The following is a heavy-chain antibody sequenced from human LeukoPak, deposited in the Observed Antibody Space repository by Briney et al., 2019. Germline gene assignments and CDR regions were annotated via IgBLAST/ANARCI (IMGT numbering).Heavy chain of an antibody. J-gene: IGHJ6*04. CDR2: ISSSSSYI. CDR3: ARDLTSKLDV. Sequence: PGGSLRLSCAASGFTFSSYSMNWVRQAPGKGLKWVSSISSSSSYIYYADSVKGRFTISRDNAKNSLYLQMNSLRAEDTAVYYCARDLTSKLDVWGKGTTVTVSS. V-gene: IGHV3-21*01. CDR1: GFTFSSYS.